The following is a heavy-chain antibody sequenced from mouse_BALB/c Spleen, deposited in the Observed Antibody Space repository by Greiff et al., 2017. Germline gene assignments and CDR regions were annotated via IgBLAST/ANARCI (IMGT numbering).Heavy chain of an antibody. CDR1: GFTFSDYY. J-gene: IGHJ4*01. CDR3: ARDEGNYYGSSYDYAMDY. V-gene: IGHV5-4*02. CDR2: ISDGGSYT. D-gene: IGHD1-1*01. Sequence: EVMLVESGGGLVKPGGSLKLSCAASGFTFSDYYMYWVRQTPEKRLEWVATISDGGSYTYYHDSVKGRFTISRDNAKNNLYLQMSSLKSEDTAMYYCARDEGNYYGSSYDYAMDYWGQGTSVTVSS.